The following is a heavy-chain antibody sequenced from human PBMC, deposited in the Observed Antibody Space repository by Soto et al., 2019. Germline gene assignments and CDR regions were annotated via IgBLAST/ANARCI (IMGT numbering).Heavy chain of an antibody. CDR2: VIPMFGIP. D-gene: IGHD3-3*01. Sequence: QVQLVQSGAEVKKPGSSVRVSCKASGGSFRSYAFSWVRQAPGQGLEWMGGVIPMFGIPKNAQKFQTRVTIGADEFTRTVYMDLGSLRSEDTAIYYCARAYDVRSGNYNGMDVWGQGTTVTVSS. CDR3: ARAYDVRSGNYNGMDV. J-gene: IGHJ6*02. CDR1: GGSFRSYA. V-gene: IGHV1-69*01.